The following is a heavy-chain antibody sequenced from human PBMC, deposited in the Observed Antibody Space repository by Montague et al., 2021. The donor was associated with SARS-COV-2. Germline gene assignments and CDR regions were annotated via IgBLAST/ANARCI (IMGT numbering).Heavy chain of an antibody. J-gene: IGHJ4*02. Sequence: SETLSLTCAVSGGFISSGNWWSWVRQPPGKGLEWIGEIFHSGAAGYNPSLKSRLTISMNKSKNEFSLKLNSVTAADTAMYYCARDFVAAVPDRFDSWGQGVLVTVSS. V-gene: IGHV4/OR15-8*02. D-gene: IGHD6-13*01. CDR3: ARDFVAAVPDRFDS. CDR1: GGFISSGNW. CDR2: IFHSGAA.